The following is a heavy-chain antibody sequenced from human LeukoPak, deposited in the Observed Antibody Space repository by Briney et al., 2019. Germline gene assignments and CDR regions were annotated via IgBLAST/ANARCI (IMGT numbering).Heavy chain of an antibody. CDR1: GGSLSSGGYS. V-gene: IGHV4-30-2*01. CDR2: IYHSGST. CDR3: ARTLWSRFDY. Sequence: PSQTLSLTCAVSGGSLSSGGYSWRWLRQPPGKGLEWIGYIYHSGSTYYNPSLKSRVTISVDRSKNQFSLKLSSVTAADTAVYYCARTLWSRFDYWGQGTLVTVSS. D-gene: IGHD5-18*01. J-gene: IGHJ4*02.